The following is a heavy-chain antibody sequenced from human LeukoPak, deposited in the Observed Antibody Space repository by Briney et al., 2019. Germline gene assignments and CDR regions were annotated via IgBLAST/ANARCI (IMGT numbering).Heavy chain of an antibody. CDR2: ISSSSSYI. J-gene: IGHJ4*02. D-gene: IGHD6-13*01. CDR3: VRDPNIAAAGTG. Sequence: PGGSLRLSCAASGFTFSSYSMNWVRQAPGKGLEWVSSISSSSSYIYYADSVKGRFTISRDNAKNSLYLQMNSLRAEDTAVYYCVRDPNIAAAGTGRGQGTLVTVSS. V-gene: IGHV3-21*01. CDR1: GFTFSSYS.